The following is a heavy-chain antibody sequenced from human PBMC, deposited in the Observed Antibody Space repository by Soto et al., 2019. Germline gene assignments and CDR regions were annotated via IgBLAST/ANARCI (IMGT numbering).Heavy chain of an antibody. J-gene: IGHJ6*02. Sequence: ASETLSLTCTVSGDSINSYYWSWIRQPAGKGLEWIGRIYTSGSTNYNPSLKSRVTMSVDTSKNQFSLKLNSVTAADTAVYYCARELMTYYDFWSGSNPAGMDVWGQGTTVTV. CDR2: IYTSGST. D-gene: IGHD3-3*01. V-gene: IGHV4-4*07. CDR1: GDSINSYY. CDR3: ARELMTYYDFWSGSNPAGMDV.